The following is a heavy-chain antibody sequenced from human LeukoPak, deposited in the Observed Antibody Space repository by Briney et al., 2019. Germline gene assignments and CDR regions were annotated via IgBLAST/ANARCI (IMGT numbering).Heavy chain of an antibody. J-gene: IGHJ6*02. Sequence: GASVKVSCKASGYTFTGYYLHWVRQAPGQGLEWMGWINADSGGTNLAQRFQGRVTMARETSSSTAYMELSRLTSDDTAVYYCARRASYYDMDVWGQGTTVTVSS. CDR3: ARRASYYDMDV. CDR1: GYTFTGYY. CDR2: INADSGGT. V-gene: IGHV1-2*02.